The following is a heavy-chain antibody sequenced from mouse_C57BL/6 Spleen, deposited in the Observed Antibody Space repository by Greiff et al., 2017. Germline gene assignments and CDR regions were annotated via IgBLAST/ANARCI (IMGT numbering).Heavy chain of an antibody. V-gene: IGHV1-59*01. Sequence: VQLQQSGAELVRPGTSVKLSCKASGYTFTSYWMHWVKQRPGQGLEWIGVIDPSDSYTTYNQKFKGKATLTVDTSSSTAYMQLSSLTSADSAVYYCATPTAYYAMDYWGQGTSVTVSS. CDR1: GYTFTSYW. CDR2: IDPSDSYT. D-gene: IGHD2-10*01. J-gene: IGHJ4*01. CDR3: ATPTAYYAMDY.